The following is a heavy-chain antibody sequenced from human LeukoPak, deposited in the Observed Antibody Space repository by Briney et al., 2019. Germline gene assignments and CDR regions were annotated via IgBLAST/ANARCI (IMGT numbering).Heavy chain of an antibody. CDR1: GFIFSGYA. CDR2: ISPDGTNI. J-gene: IGHJ4*02. Sequence: HPGGSLRLSCVASGFIFSGYAMQWVRQAPGKRLEYVSGISPDGTNIFYADSVKGRFTMSRDNSRDMIYLQMGSLRVEDTALYYCAKSLVSVYYYDSSGLDYWGQGTLVTVSS. CDR3: AKSLVSVYYYDSSGLDY. D-gene: IGHD3-22*01. V-gene: IGHV3-64*02.